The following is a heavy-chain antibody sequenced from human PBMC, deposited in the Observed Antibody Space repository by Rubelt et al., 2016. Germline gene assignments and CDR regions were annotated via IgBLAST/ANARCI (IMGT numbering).Heavy chain of an antibody. CDR1: GFTFSSYS. J-gene: IGHJ4*02. Sequence: EVQVVESGGGLVQPGGSLRLSCAASGFTFSSYSMNWVRQAPGKGLEWVSYISSSSSTIYYADSVKGRFTISRDNATNSLYLHMNSLRADDTAVYYCARPGGGYWCQGTLVTVSS. CDR2: ISSSSSTI. V-gene: IGHV3-48*04. CDR3: ARPGGGY. D-gene: IGHD3-16*01.